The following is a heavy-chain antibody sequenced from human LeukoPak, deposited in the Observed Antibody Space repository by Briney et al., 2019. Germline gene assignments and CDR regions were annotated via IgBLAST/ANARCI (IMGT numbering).Heavy chain of an antibody. CDR1: GGSITSSSHF. CDR3: ARDIGRGYSYGSFDY. D-gene: IGHD5-18*01. V-gene: IGHV4-39*02. CDR2: VYYSGST. Sequence: SETLSLTCTVSGGSITSSSHFWGWIRQPPGKGLEWIGSVYYSGSTYYNPSLKSRLTISVDTSKNQFSLKLSSVTAADTAVYYCARDIGRGYSYGSFDYWGQGTLVTVSS. J-gene: IGHJ4*02.